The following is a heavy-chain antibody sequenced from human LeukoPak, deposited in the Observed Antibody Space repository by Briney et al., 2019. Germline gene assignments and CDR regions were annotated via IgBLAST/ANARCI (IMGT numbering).Heavy chain of an antibody. D-gene: IGHD3-22*01. V-gene: IGHV4-39*01. J-gene: IGHJ4*02. Sequence: PSGTLSLTCGVSGGSITTTNYWSWIRQPPGKGLEWIGSIYYSGSTYYNPSLKNRVTISVDTSKNQFSLKLSSVTAADTAVYYCARLEPSYYDSSGLFDYWGQGTLVTVSS. CDR3: ARLEPSYYDSSGLFDY. CDR2: IYYSGST. CDR1: GGSITTTNY.